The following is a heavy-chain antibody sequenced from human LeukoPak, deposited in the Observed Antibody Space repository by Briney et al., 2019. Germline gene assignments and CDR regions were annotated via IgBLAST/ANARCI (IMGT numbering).Heavy chain of an antibody. CDR2: IYHSGST. D-gene: IGHD2-21*01. V-gene: IGHV4-38-2*02. Sequence: KSSETLSLTCTVSGYSISSGYYWGWIRQPPGKGLEWIGEIYHSGSTNYNPSLKSRVTISVDKSKNQFSLKLSSVTAADTAVYYCAREADGAIPNGMDVWGQGTTVTVSS. J-gene: IGHJ6*02. CDR1: GYSISSGYY. CDR3: AREADGAIPNGMDV.